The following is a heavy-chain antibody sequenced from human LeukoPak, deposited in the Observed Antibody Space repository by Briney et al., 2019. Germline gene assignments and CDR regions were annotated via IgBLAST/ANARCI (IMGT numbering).Heavy chain of an antibody. V-gene: IGHV3-23*01. Sequence: PGGSLRLSCAASGFTFSKFAMSWVRQAPGKGLEWVASISGSGRTTYYPDSVKGRFNISRDNSKNILYLEMNSLTVEDTAVYSCAKDANYYDSSGYLIPFDYWGQGTLVTVAS. D-gene: IGHD3-22*01. J-gene: IGHJ4*02. CDR3: AKDANYYDSSGYLIPFDY. CDR1: GFTFSKFA. CDR2: ISGSGRTT.